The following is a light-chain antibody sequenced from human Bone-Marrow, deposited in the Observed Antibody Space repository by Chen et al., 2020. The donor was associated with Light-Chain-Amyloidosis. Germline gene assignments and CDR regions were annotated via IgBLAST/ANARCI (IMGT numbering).Light chain of an antibody. V-gene: IGLV3-25*03. CDR2: RDT. CDR3: QSADSSGTYEVI. J-gene: IGLJ2*01. CDR1: DLPTKY. Sequence: SYELTHPHTVSVSPGQTVRKTCSGDDLPTKYAYWYQQKPGQAPVLVIHRDTERPSGISERFSGSSSGTTATLTISGVQAEDEADYHCQSADSSGTYEVIFGGGTKLTVL.